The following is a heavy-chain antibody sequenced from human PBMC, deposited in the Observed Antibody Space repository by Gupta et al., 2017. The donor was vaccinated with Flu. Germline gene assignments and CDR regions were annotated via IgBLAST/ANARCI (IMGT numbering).Heavy chain of an antibody. D-gene: IGHD7-27*01. Sequence: EMQLVEAGGGLVQPGTSLRLYCAVSGLTFDDYAMNWVRQAPGEGLEWVSGISWNSKRIGYADSVKGRFTISRDNAKNSLYLQMNSLTTEDTALYYCARLGVMDDGYYYYFGMDVWGQGATVFVSS. CDR2: ISWNSKRI. CDR3: ARLGVMDDGYYYYFGMDV. V-gene: IGHV3-9*01. CDR1: GLTFDDYA. J-gene: IGHJ6*02.